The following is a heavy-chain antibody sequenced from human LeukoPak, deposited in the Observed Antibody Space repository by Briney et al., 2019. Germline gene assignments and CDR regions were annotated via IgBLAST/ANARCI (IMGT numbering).Heavy chain of an antibody. D-gene: IGHD6-19*01. Sequence: GGSLRLSCAASGFTFSSYGMHWVRQAPGKGLEWVAFIQYDGSNKYYADSVKGRFTISRDNAKNSLYLQMNSLRAEDTAIYYCAREDSSGLDNWGQGTLVTVSS. CDR2: IQYDGSNK. CDR3: AREDSSGLDN. V-gene: IGHV3-30*02. CDR1: GFTFSSYG. J-gene: IGHJ4*02.